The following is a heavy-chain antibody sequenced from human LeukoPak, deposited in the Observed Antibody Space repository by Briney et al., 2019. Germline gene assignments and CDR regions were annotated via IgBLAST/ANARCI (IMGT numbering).Heavy chain of an antibody. CDR2: MYYSGRT. D-gene: IGHD5-24*01. CDR1: GGSISSYY. V-gene: IGHV4-59*01. J-gene: IGHJ4*02. CDR3: ARDDGYNFWYFDY. Sequence: SETLSLTCTVSGGSISSYYWSWIRQPPGKGLEWIGYMYYSGRTNYNPSLKSRVTISVDTSKNQFSLKLSSVTAADTAVYYCARDDGYNFWYFDYWGQGTLVTVSS.